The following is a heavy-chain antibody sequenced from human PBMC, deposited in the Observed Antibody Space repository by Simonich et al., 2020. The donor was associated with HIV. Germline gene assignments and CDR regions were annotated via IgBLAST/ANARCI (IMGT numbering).Heavy chain of an antibody. V-gene: IGHV7-4-1*02. D-gene: IGHD1-7*01. CDR1: GYTFTNYY. CDR2: INTNTGNP. J-gene: IGHJ5*02. CDR3: ARVAGVRPGTNWFDP. Sequence: QVQLVQSGAEVKKPGAPVKVSCKASGYTFTNYYMHWGRQAPGQGLEWMGWINTNTGNPTYAQGFTGRFVFSLDTSVSTTYLQISSLKAEDTAVYYCARVAGVRPGTNWFDPWGQGTLVTVSS.